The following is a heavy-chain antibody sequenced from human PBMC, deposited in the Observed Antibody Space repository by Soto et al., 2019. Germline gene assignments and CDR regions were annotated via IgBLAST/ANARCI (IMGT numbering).Heavy chain of an antibody. Sequence: PGGSLRLSCEVSGFTLSMYSMTWVRQAPGKGLEWVAKIPQEGSDGHYVDSVKGRFTISRDNAKNSVYLQMNSLRAEDTAVYYCARDQWRLPAHDFFYGSDGWGQGAKVTVSS. CDR1: GFTLSMYS. CDR2: IPQEGSDG. D-gene: IGHD2-21*02. J-gene: IGHJ6*02. V-gene: IGHV3-7*03. CDR3: ARDQWRLPAHDFFYGSDG.